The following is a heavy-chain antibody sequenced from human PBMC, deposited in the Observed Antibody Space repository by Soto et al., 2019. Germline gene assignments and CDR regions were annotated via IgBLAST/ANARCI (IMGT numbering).Heavy chain of an antibody. Sequence: ASVKVSCKASGYTFTSYGISWVRQAPGQGLEWMGWISAYNGNTNYAQKLQGRVTMTTDTSTSTAYMELRSLRSDDTAVYYCAREFGLGSSSITDYYYYCGMDVWGQGTTVTVSS. CDR3: AREFGLGSSSITDYYYYCGMDV. J-gene: IGHJ6*02. CDR2: ISAYNGNT. V-gene: IGHV1-18*04. D-gene: IGHD6-6*01. CDR1: GYTFTSYG.